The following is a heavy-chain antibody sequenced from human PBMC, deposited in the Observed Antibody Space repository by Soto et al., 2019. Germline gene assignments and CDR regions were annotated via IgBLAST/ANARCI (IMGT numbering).Heavy chain of an antibody. J-gene: IGHJ4*02. Sequence: QVQFVQSGAEVKKPGASVKVSCKASGFIFTTYTIHWVRQAPGQRLEWMGWINAGNGDTKFSQTFQDRLTFTRDTSASTAYMELSSLTSEDTAVYYCTRVSGPGSYDILTGYDYWGQGTLVTVSS. CDR1: GFIFTTYT. CDR3: TRVSGPGSYDILTGYDY. D-gene: IGHD3-9*01. V-gene: IGHV1-3*01. CDR2: INAGNGDT.